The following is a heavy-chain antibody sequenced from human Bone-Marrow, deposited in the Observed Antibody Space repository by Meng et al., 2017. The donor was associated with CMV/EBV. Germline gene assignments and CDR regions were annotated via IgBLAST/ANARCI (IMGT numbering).Heavy chain of an antibody. CDR3: ARDTVVTPPSYYYGMDV. J-gene: IGHJ6*02. D-gene: IGHD4-23*01. CDR1: GGSISSYY. V-gene: IGHV4-59*01. Sequence: SETLSLTCTVSGGSISSYYWSWIRQPPGKGLKWIGYIYYSGSTNYNPSLKSRVTISVDTSKNQFSLELSSVTAADTAVYYCARDTVVTPPSYYYGMDVWGQGTTVTVSS. CDR2: IYYSGST.